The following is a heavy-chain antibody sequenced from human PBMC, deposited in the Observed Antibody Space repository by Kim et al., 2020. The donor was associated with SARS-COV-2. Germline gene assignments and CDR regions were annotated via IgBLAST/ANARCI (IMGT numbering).Heavy chain of an antibody. CDR2: IYYSGST. J-gene: IGHJ4*02. D-gene: IGHD5-18*01. Sequence: SETLSLTCTVSGGSISSYYWSWIRQPPGKGLEWIGYIYYSGSTNYNPSLKSRVTISVDTSKNQFSLKLSSVTAADTAVYYCARLSGIQLWTMYFDYWGQGTLVTVSS. CDR3: ARLSGIQLWTMYFDY. CDR1: GGSISSYY. V-gene: IGHV4-59*01.